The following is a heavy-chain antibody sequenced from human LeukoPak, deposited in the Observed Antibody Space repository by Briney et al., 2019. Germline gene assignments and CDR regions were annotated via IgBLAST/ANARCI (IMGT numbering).Heavy chain of an antibody. CDR2: IYYSGST. Sequence: SETLSLTCTVSGGSISSYYWSWLRQPPGKGLEWIGYIYYSGSTNYNPSLKSRVTISVDTSKNQFSLKLSSVTAADTAVYYCARGQSVTILFDYWGQGTLVTVSS. D-gene: IGHD4-17*01. CDR3: ARGQSVTILFDY. V-gene: IGHV4-59*08. J-gene: IGHJ4*02. CDR1: GGSISSYY.